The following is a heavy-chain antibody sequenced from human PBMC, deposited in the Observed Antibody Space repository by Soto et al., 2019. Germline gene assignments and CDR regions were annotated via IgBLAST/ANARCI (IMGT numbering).Heavy chain of an antibody. V-gene: IGHV3-23*01. CDR3: AKNLKDIHYGTVTSVS. J-gene: IGHJ4*02. CDR2: ISGSGGST. D-gene: IGHD3-10*01. CDR1: GFTFSSYA. Sequence: EVQLLESGGGLVQPGGSLSLSCAASGFTFSSYAMSWVRQAPGKGLEWVSGISGSGGSTYYADSVKGRFTISRDNSKNTLYLQMNGLSAEDTAVYYCAKNLKDIHYGTVTSVSWVQGTLVTVSS.